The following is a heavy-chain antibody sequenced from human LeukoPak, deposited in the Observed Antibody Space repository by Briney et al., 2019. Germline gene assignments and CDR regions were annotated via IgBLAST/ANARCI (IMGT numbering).Heavy chain of an antibody. CDR2: ISSSGSTI. D-gene: IGHD1-7*01. Sequence: GGSLRLSCAASGFTFSDYYMSWIRQAPGKGLEWVSYISSSGSTIYYADSVKGRFTISRDNAKNSLYLQMNSLRAEDTAVYYCASVALITGTTGPDVWGKGTTVTVSS. J-gene: IGHJ6*04. CDR3: ASVALITGTTGPDV. V-gene: IGHV3-11*04. CDR1: GFTFSDYY.